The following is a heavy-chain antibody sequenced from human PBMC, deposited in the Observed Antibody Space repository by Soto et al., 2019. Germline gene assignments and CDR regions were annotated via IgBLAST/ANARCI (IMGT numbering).Heavy chain of an antibody. CDR1: GFTFSNFG. CDR3: ARDPGKHEAMDY. CDR2: IWHDGKNK. J-gene: IGHJ4*02. V-gene: IGHV3-33*02. Sequence: QVQVVESGGGVVQPGRSLRLSCAASGFTFSNFGMHWVRQAPGKGLEWVAVIWHDGKNKYYADSAKGRFTISRDNSMNTLYLQMNSLRDEDTAVYYCARDPGKHEAMDYWGQGTLVTVSS.